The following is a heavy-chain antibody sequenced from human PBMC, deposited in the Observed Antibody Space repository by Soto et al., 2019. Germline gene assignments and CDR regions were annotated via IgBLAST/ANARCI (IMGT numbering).Heavy chain of an antibody. Sequence: ASVKVSCKASGYTFTSYAMHWVRQAPGQRLEWMGWINAGNGNTKYSQKFQGRVTITRDTSASTAYMELSSLRSEDTAVYYCARVWSGYPNYYYYGMDVWGQGTTVTVSS. CDR1: GYTFTSYA. CDR2: INAGNGNT. D-gene: IGHD3-3*01. J-gene: IGHJ6*02. V-gene: IGHV1-3*01. CDR3: ARVWSGYPNYYYYGMDV.